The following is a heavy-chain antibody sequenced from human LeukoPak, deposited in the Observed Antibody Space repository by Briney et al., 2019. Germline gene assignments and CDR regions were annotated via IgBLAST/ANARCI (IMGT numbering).Heavy chain of an antibody. CDR3: ARAVAYGIDTGYFDY. CDR1: GGSIRSSNW. J-gene: IGHJ4*02. V-gene: IGHV4-4*02. Sequence: PSETLSLTCAVSGGSIRSSNWWSWVRQPPGKGLEWIGEIHHSETTNYNPSLKSRVTISVDTSKNQFALNLNSVTAADTAVYYCARAVAYGIDTGYFDYWGQGTLVTVSS. CDR2: IHHSETT. D-gene: IGHD2-8*02.